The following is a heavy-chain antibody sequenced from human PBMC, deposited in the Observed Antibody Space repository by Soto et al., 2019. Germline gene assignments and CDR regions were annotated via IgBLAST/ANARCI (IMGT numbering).Heavy chain of an antibody. J-gene: IGHJ4*02. D-gene: IGHD3-22*01. V-gene: IGHV4-59*08. CDR3: ARQEASSGLFFDY. CDR1: GGSISSYY. CDR2: IYYSGST. Sequence: SETLSLTCTVSGGSISSYYWSWIRQPPGKGLEWIGYIYYSGSTNYNPSLKSRVTISVDTSKNQFSLKLSSVTAADTAVYYCARQEASSGLFFDYWGQGTLVTVSS.